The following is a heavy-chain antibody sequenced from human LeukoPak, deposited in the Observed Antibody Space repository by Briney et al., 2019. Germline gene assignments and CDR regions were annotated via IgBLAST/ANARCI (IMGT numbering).Heavy chain of an antibody. Sequence: GGSLRLSCAASGFTFSSYSMNWVRQAPGKGLEWVSSISSGSSYIYYADSVKGRFTISRDNAKNSLYLQMNSLRAEDTAVYYCARDLRVSSSSFGYWGQGTLVTVSS. V-gene: IGHV3-21*01. J-gene: IGHJ4*02. CDR1: GFTFSSYS. CDR2: ISSGSSYI. D-gene: IGHD6-6*01. CDR3: ARDLRVSSSSFGY.